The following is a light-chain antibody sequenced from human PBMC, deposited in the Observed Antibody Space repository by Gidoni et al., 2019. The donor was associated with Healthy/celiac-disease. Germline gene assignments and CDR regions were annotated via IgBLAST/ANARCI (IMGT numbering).Light chain of an antibody. Sequence: SYELTQPPSVSVSPGQTARITCSGDALPKQYAYWYQQKPGQAPVLVIYKDSERPSGIPERFSGSSSGTTVTLTISGVQAEDEADYYCQSADSSGPYVVFGGGTKLTGL. CDR1: ALPKQY. V-gene: IGLV3-25*03. CDR3: QSADSSGPYVV. J-gene: IGLJ2*01. CDR2: KDS.